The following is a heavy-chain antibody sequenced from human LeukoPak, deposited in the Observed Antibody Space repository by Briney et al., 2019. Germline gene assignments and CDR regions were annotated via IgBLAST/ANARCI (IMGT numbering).Heavy chain of an antibody. J-gene: IGHJ6*03. CDR1: GGTFSSYA. CDR3: AAGRAAHYYYYYYMDV. V-gene: IGHV1-69*06. CDR2: IIPIFGTA. Sequence: SVKVSCKASGGTFSSYAISWVRQAPGQGLEWMGGIIPIFGTANYAQKFQGRVTITADKSTSTAYMELSSLRSEDTAVYYCAAGRAAHYYYYYYMDVWGKGTTVTVSS. D-gene: IGHD6-25*01.